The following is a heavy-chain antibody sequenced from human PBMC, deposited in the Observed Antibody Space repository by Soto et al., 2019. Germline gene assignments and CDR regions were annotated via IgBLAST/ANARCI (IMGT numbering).Heavy chain of an antibody. V-gene: IGHV1-69*13. CDR2: IIPIFGTA. CDR1: GGTFSSYA. CDR3: ARGSLYDYVWGSYRSYYYYYGMDV. D-gene: IGHD3-16*02. Sequence: GASVKVSCKASGGTFSSYAISWVRQAPGQGLEWMGGIIPIFGTANYAQKFQGRVTITADESTSTAYMELSSLRSEDTAVYYCARGSLYDYVWGSYRSYYYYYGMDVWGQGTTGTV. J-gene: IGHJ6*02.